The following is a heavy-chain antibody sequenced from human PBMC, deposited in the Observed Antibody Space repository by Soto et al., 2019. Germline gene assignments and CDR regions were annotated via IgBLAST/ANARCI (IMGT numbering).Heavy chain of an antibody. J-gene: IGHJ3*02. D-gene: IGHD5-18*01. CDR3: ARDLAMETDAFDI. V-gene: IGHV3-48*02. CDR1: GFTFSSYS. CDR2: ISSSSSTI. Sequence: LRLSCAASGFTFSSYSMNWVRQAPGKGLEWVSYISSSSSTIYYADSVKGRFTISRDNAKNSLYLQMNSLRDEDTAAYYCARDLAMETDAFDIWGQGTMVTVSS.